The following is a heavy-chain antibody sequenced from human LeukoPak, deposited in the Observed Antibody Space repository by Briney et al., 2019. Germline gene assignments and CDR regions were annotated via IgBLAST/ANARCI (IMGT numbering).Heavy chain of an antibody. Sequence: ASVKVSRKASGYTFTSYGISWVRQAPGQGLEWMGWISAYNGNTNYAQKLQGRVTMTTDTSTSTAYMELRSLRSDDTAVYYCATAGHTYYYDSSGYDDAFDIWGQGTTVTVSS. V-gene: IGHV1-18*01. CDR1: GYTFTSYG. CDR3: ATAGHTYYYDSSGYDDAFDI. J-gene: IGHJ3*02. D-gene: IGHD3-22*01. CDR2: ISAYNGNT.